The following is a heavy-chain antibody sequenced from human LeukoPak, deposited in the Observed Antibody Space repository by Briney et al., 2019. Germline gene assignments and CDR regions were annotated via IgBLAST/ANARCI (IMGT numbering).Heavy chain of an antibody. D-gene: IGHD3-22*01. Sequence: GGSLRLSCAASGFTFSRNTMNWVRQAPGEGLEWVSVIYSGGSTYYADSVKGRFTISRDNSKNTLYLQMNSLRAEDTAVYYCARDQTHYYDSSGYQHWYFDLWGRGTLVTVSS. J-gene: IGHJ2*01. CDR1: GFTFSRNT. CDR3: ARDQTHYYDSSGYQHWYFDL. V-gene: IGHV3-66*01. CDR2: IYSGGST.